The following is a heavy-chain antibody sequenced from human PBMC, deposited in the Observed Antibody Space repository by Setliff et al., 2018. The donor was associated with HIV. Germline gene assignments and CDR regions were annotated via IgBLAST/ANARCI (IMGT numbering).Heavy chain of an antibody. Sequence: ASVKVSCKASGYTFTSYYMHWVRQAPGQGLEWMGIINPSGGSTSHAQKFQGRVTMTRDTSTSTVYMELSSLRSEDTAVYYCARGGARSHGATRVAGAFDIWGQGAMVTVSS. D-gene: IGHD1-26*01. CDR2: INPSGGST. CDR3: ARGGARSHGATRVAGAFDI. V-gene: IGHV1-46*01. CDR1: GYTFTSYY. J-gene: IGHJ3*02.